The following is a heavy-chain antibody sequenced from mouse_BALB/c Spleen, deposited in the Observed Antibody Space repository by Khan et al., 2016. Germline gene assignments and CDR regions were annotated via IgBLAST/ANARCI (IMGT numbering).Heavy chain of an antibody. CDR2: IRNGGST. CDR1: GFSFTSYD. V-gene: IGHV2-2*02. Sequence: VQLQESGPGLVQPSQTLSITCTVSGFSFTSYDVHWVRQSPGKGLEWMGVIRNGGSTDYNAALISRMCISTDTSKSTAYFQLNTVTANDTAIYYCARRGNYRYSFAYWGQGTPVTVSA. CDR3: ARRGNYRYSFAY. D-gene: IGHD2-14*01. J-gene: IGHJ3*01.